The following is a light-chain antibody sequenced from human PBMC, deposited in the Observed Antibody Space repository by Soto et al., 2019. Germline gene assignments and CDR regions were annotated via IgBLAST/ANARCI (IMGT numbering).Light chain of an antibody. CDR3: CSYAGSSTSRV. V-gene: IGLV2-23*01. CDR2: EGS. CDR1: SSDVGSYNL. Sequence: QSALTQPASVSGSPGQSITISCTGTSSDVGSYNLVSWYQQHPGKAPKLMIYEGSKRPSGVSNRFSGSKSGNTASLTISGFQAEDEADYYCCSYAGSSTSRVFGTGTKLTVL. J-gene: IGLJ1*01.